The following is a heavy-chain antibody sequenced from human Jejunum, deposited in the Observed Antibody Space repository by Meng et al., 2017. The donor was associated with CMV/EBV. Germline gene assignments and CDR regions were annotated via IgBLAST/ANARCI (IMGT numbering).Heavy chain of an antibody. V-gene: IGHV1-18*01. CDR3: AKGGGYDSRGYANWYFDL. D-gene: IGHD3-22*01. CDR2: ISPYNGNT. J-gene: IGHJ2*01. Sequence: VQSGEGVKKPGASVTVSCKASGYCFSNYYTPWVRQAPGQGLEWMGGISPYNGNTDHAQNFQGRVTMTTDTSTSTAYMELRSLRSDDTAVYYCAKGGGYDSRGYANWYFDLWGRGTLVTVSS. CDR1: GYCFSNYY.